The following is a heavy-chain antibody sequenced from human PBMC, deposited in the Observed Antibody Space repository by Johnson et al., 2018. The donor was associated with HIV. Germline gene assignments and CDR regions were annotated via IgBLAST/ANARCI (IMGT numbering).Heavy chain of an antibody. Sequence: VQLVESGGGLVQPGGSLRLSCAASGFTVSSNYMSWVRQAPGKGLECVSVIYSGGSTYYADSVKGRFTISRDNSKNTLYLQMNSLRAEDTAVYYCARVRERWELLLSDGSDIWGQGTMVTLSS. CDR3: ARVRERWELLLSDGSDI. CDR2: IYSGGST. D-gene: IGHD1-26*01. J-gene: IGHJ3*02. V-gene: IGHV3-66*01. CDR1: GFTVSSNY.